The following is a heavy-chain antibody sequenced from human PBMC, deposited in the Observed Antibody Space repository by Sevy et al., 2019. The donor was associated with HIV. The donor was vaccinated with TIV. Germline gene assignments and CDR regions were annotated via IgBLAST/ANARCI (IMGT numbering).Heavy chain of an antibody. D-gene: IGHD3-3*01. V-gene: IGHV3-7*01. CDR3: ARERSGTGIRYYYYYGMDV. CDR1: GFTFSSYW. CDR2: IKQDGSEK. J-gene: IGHJ6*02. Sequence: EGSLRLSCAASGFTFSSYWMSWVRQAPGKGLEWVANIKQDGSEKYYVDSVKGRFTISRDNAKNSLYLQMNSLRAEDTAVYYCARERSGTGIRYYYYYGMDVWGQGTTVTVSS.